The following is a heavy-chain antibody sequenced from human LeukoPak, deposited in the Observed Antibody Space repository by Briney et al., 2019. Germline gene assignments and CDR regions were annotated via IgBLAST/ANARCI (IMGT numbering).Heavy chain of an antibody. J-gene: IGHJ5*02. CDR1: GGSFSGYY. D-gene: IGHD3-16*01. V-gene: IGHV4-34*01. Sequence: SETLSLTCAVYGGSFSGYYWSWIRQPPGKGLGWIGEINHSGSTNYNPSLKSRVTISVDTSKNQFSLKLSSVTAADTAVYYCARHYGPWGQGTLVTVSS. CDR2: INHSGST. CDR3: ARHYGP.